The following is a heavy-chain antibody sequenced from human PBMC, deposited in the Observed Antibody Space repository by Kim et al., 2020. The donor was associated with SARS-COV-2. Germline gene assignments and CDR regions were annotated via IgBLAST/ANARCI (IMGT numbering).Heavy chain of an antibody. CDR1: GFTFDTYW. V-gene: IGHV3-7*03. CDR3: ARGGYCSGDTCPGVTGPAGDY. CDR2: IKQDGSEK. D-gene: IGHD2-15*01. Sequence: GGSLRLSCAASGFTFDTYWMSWVRQAPGKGLEWVANIKQDGSEKYYVDSVKGRFTISRDNAKNSLYLQMNSLRTDDTAVYYCARGGYCSGDTCPGVTGPAGDYWGQGTLVTVSS. J-gene: IGHJ4*02.